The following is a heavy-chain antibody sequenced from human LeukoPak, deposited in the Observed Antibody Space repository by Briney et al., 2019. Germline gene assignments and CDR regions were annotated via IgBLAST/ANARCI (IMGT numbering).Heavy chain of an antibody. J-gene: IGHJ3*02. D-gene: IGHD3-9*01. Sequence: EASVKVSCKASGGTFSSYANSWVRQAPGQGLEWVGGIIPIFGTANYAQKFQGRVTITADESTSTAYMELSSLRSEDTAVYYCAREQPILTGDHGHAFDIWGQGTMVTVSS. CDR1: GGTFSSYA. CDR2: IIPIFGTA. CDR3: AREQPILTGDHGHAFDI. V-gene: IGHV1-69*13.